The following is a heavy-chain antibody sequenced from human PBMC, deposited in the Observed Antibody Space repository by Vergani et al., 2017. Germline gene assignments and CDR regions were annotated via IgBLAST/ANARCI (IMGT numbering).Heavy chain of an antibody. Sequence: QVQLVQSGAEVKKPGSSVKVSCKAYGGTFSSYAISWVRQAPGQGLEWMGGIIPIFGTANYAQKFQGRVTITADESTSTAYMELSSLRSEDTDVYYCAGDSYGIQEKYYFDYWGQGTLVTVSS. D-gene: IGHD5-18*01. CDR3: AGDSYGIQEKYYFDY. V-gene: IGHV1-69*01. CDR2: IIPIFGTA. J-gene: IGHJ4*02. CDR1: GGTFSSYA.